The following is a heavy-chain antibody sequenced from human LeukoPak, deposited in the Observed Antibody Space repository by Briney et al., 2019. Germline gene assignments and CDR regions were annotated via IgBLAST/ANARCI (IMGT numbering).Heavy chain of an antibody. CDR3: ARAPLPLPFKGNFFDP. V-gene: IGHV4-59*01. CDR1: GGSITSYH. CDR2: IYYNGST. J-gene: IGHJ5*02. Sequence: SETLSLTCTVSGGSITSYHWSWIRQTPEKALEWIGFIYYNGSTNYNPSLKSRVTISVDTSKNQFSLKLSSVTAADTAMYYCARAPLPLPFKGNFFDPWGQGTLVTVSS.